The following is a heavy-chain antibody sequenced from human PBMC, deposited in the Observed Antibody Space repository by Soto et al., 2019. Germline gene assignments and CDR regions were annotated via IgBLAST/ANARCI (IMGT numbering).Heavy chain of an antibody. J-gene: IGHJ6*02. D-gene: IGHD6-13*01. CDR2: INPSGGST. V-gene: IGHV1-46*01. CDR3: ARELYSSSWFTQFYYYYGMDV. Sequence: ASVKVSCKASGYTFTSYYMHWVRQAPGQGLEWMGIINPSGGSTSYAQKFQGRVTMTRDTSTSTVYMELSSLRSEDTAVYYCARELYSSSWFTQFYYYYGMDVWGQGTTVTVSS. CDR1: GYTFTSYY.